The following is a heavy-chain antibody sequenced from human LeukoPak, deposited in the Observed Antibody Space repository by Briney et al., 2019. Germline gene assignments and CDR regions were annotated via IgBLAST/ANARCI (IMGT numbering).Heavy chain of an antibody. CDR2: INHSGST. V-gene: IGHV4-34*01. CDR3: ASAGYSSSWYGEAYDY. CDR1: GGSFSGNY. Sequence: SETLSLTCAVYGGSFSGNYWSWIRQPPGKGLEWIGEINHSGSTNYNPSLKSRVTISVDTSKNQFSLKLSSVTAADTAVYYCASAGYSSSWYGEAYDYWGQGTLVTVSS. J-gene: IGHJ4*02. D-gene: IGHD6-13*01.